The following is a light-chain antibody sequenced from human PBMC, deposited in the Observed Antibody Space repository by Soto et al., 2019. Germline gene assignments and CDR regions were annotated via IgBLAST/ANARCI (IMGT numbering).Light chain of an antibody. CDR2: GAS. CDR1: QSVSNNY. Sequence: EIVLTQSPGTLSLSPGERATLSCRASQSVSNNYLAWYQRKPGQAPRLRIYGASSRATGIPGRFSGSGSGTDFTLTITRLEPEDFAVYYCQQYGSSPPTFGQGTKVEIK. V-gene: IGKV3-20*01. CDR3: QQYGSSPPT. J-gene: IGKJ1*01.